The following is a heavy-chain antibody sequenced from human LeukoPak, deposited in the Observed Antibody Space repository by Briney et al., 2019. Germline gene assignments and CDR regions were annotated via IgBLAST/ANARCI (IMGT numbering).Heavy chain of an antibody. V-gene: IGHV3-30*18. CDR1: GFTFSSYG. CDR3: AKDKGAIRPMYYFDY. D-gene: IGHD1-26*01. J-gene: IGHJ4*02. Sequence: GGSLRLSCAASGFTFSSYGMHWVRQAPGKGLEWVAVISYDGSNKYYADSVKGRFTISRDNSKNTLYLQMNSLRAEDTAVYYYAKDKGAIRPMYYFDYWGQGTLVTVSS. CDR2: ISYDGSNK.